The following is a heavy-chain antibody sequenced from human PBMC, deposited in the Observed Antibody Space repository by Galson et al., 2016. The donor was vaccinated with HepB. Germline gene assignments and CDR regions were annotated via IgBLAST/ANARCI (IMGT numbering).Heavy chain of an antibody. CDR3: TRGAVFGDDTYYSMDV. CDR1: GFSFSTYD. CDR2: IGTAGDT. V-gene: IGHV3-13*01. Sequence: SLRLSCAASGFSFSTYDMHWVRRVIGKGLEWVAGIGTAGDTYYPASLEGRFIVSRDSAESSLFLQMNSLRVGDTAVYYCTRGAVFGDDTYYSMDVWGQGITVTVSS. J-gene: IGHJ6*02. D-gene: IGHD3-16*01.